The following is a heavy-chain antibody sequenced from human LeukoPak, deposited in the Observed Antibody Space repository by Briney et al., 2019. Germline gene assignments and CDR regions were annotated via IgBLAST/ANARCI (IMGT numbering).Heavy chain of an antibody. CDR1: GGSFSGYY. D-gene: IGHD3-10*01. V-gene: IGHV4-34*01. CDR2: INHSGST. J-gene: IGHJ4*02. Sequence: SETLSLTCAVYGGSFSGYYWSWIRQPPGKGLEWIGEINHSGSTNYNPSLKSRVTISVDTSKNQFSLKLSSVTAADTAVYYCARDRGYYYGSDPIDYWGQGTLVTVSS. CDR3: ARDRGYYYGSDPIDY.